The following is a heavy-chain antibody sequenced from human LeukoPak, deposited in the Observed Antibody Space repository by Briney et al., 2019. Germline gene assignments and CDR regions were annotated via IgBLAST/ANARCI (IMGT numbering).Heavy chain of an antibody. J-gene: IGHJ6*02. Sequence: GGSLRVSCAASGFTFSSYAMSWVRQAPGKGLEWVSAISGSGGSTYYADSVKGRFTISRDNSKNTLYLQMNSLRAEDTAVYYCAKDRLKYGSGRYYYYGMDVWGQGTTVTVSS. CDR1: GFTFSSYA. CDR2: ISGSGGST. D-gene: IGHD3-10*01. CDR3: AKDRLKYGSGRYYYYGMDV. V-gene: IGHV3-23*01.